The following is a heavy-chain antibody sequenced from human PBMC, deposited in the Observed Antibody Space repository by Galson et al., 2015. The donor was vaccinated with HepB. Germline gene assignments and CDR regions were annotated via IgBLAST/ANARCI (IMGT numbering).Heavy chain of an antibody. CDR1: GYTFTSYA. CDR3: AGEYGSGGSCPIDY. CDR2: INAGNGNT. D-gene: IGHD2-15*01. J-gene: IGHJ4*02. Sequence: SVKLSCKASGYTFTSYAMHWVRQAPGQRLEWMGCINAGNGNTKYSQKFQGRVTITRDTSASTAYMELSSLRSEDTAVYYCAGEYGSGGSCPIDYWGQGTLVTVSS. V-gene: IGHV1-3*01.